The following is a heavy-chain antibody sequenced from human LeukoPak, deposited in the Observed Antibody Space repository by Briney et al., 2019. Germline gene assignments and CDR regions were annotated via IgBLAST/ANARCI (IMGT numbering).Heavy chain of an antibody. CDR2: INHSGST. CDR3: ARVFDSGSQAYFYYMDV. D-gene: IGHD3-10*01. V-gene: IGHV4-4*02. CDR1: GGSISSSTW. Sequence: PSETLSLTCAVSGGSISSSTWWSWVRQSPGKGLEWIGEINHSGSTNYNPSLKSRVTMSVDTSKNQLSLKVSSVTAADTAVYYCARVFDSGSQAYFYYMDVWGKGTTVIISS. J-gene: IGHJ6*03.